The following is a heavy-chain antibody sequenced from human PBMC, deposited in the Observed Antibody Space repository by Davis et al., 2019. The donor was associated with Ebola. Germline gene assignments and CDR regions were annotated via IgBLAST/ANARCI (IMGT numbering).Heavy chain of an antibody. Sequence: ASVKVSCKVSGYTLTELSMHWVRQAPGKGLEWMGSFDPEDGEAIYAQKFQDRVIVTEDTSTDTAYMELSSLRSDDTAVYYCATGGSTSELWGQGTLVTVSS. CDR2: FDPEDGEA. V-gene: IGHV1-24*01. D-gene: IGHD2-2*01. CDR3: ATGGSTSEL. J-gene: IGHJ4*02. CDR1: GYTLTELS.